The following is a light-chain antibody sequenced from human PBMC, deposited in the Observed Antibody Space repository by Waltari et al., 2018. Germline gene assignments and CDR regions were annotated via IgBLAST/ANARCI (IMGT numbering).Light chain of an antibody. V-gene: IGLV3-1*01. CDR1: TLGDRF. CDR2: QDT. CDR3: QAWDSSIAV. J-gene: IGLJ1*01. Sequence: SYELTQPPSVSVSPGQTASITCSGHTLGDRFVSWYQQKPGQAPVLVIYQDTKRPPGISPLFSGSNSGNTATLSISGTQAVDEADYYCQAWDSSIAVFGPGTRVTVL.